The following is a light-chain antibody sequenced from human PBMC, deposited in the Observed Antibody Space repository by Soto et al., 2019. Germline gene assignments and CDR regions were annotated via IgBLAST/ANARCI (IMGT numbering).Light chain of an antibody. V-gene: IGLV2-14*01. CDR2: AVS. CDR1: SNDVDGYKY. Sequence: QSALTQPASVSGSPGQSITISCTGTSNDVDGYKYVSWYQQHPGKAPKLIIYAVSNRPSGVSNRFSGSKSGDTASLTISVLLSEDEAYYYCSSYTSRSTFWVFGGGTKLTVL. CDR3: SSYTSRSTFWV. J-gene: IGLJ3*02.